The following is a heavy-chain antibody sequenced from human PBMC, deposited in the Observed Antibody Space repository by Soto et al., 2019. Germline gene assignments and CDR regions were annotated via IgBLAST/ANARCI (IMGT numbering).Heavy chain of an antibody. D-gene: IGHD3-10*01. CDR3: ATSYGSGSRPFDY. CDR2: IIPMLGMS. Sequence: QVQLVQSGAEVKKPGSSVKVSCKASGDTFNFYTISWVRQAPGQGLEWMGRIIPMLGMSNYAQKFQDRVTIIADKSTSTEYMQLSSLRSEDTAIYYCATSYGSGSRPFDYWGQGTLVTVSS. J-gene: IGHJ4*02. CDR1: GDTFNFYT. V-gene: IGHV1-69*02.